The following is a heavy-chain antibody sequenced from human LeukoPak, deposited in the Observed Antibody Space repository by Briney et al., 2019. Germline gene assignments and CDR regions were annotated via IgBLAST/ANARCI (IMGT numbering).Heavy chain of an antibody. CDR1: GFTFSSYA. CDR3: ARAISRTTVVTPDAFDI. V-gene: IGHV3-21*01. D-gene: IGHD4-23*01. Sequence: PGGSLRPSCAASGFTFSSYAMSWVRQAPGKGLEWVSSISSSSSYIYYADSVKGRFTISRDNAKNSLYLQMNSLRAEDTAVYYCARAISRTTVVTPDAFDIWGQGTMVTVSS. CDR2: ISSSSSYI. J-gene: IGHJ3*02.